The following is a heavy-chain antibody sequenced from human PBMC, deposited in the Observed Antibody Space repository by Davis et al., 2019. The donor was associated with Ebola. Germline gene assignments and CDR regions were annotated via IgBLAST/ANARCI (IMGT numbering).Heavy chain of an antibody. D-gene: IGHD3-10*01. CDR1: GFTFNTHS. J-gene: IGHJ4*02. V-gene: IGHV3-48*01. CDR2: ISSSSRTI. CDR3: VQDPNWELGY. Sequence: GESLKISCAASGFTFNTHSMTWVRQAPGKGLEWISYISSSSRTIYYAESVKGRFTISRDNAKESLYLQMNTLRAEDTAVYYCVQDPNWELGYWGQGALVTVS.